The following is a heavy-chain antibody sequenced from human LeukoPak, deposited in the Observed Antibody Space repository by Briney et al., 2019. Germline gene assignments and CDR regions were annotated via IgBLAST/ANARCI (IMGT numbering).Heavy chain of an antibody. J-gene: IGHJ5*02. V-gene: IGHV4-59*01. CDR2: IYYSGST. Sequence: SETLSLTCTVSGGSISSYYWSWIRQPPGKGLEWIGYIYYSGSTNYNPSLKSRVTISVDTSKNQFSLKLSSVTAADTAVYYCARGGTLLRFLEWSPIGVSDPWGQGTLVTVSS. CDR3: ARGGTLLRFLEWSPIGVSDP. CDR1: GGSISSYY. D-gene: IGHD3-3*01.